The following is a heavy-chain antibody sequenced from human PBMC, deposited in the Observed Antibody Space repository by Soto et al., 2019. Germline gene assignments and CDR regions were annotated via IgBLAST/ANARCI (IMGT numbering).Heavy chain of an antibody. Sequence: SDTLSLTCTGSGGSISSGDYYWSWIRQPPGKGLEWIGYIYYSGSTYYNPSLKSRVTISVDTSKNQFSLKLSSETAADTAVYYCAREGAMVRGVITPGALDYWGQGTLVTVSS. CDR2: IYYSGST. D-gene: IGHD3-10*01. CDR3: AREGAMVRGVITPGALDY. J-gene: IGHJ4*02. CDR1: GGSISSGDYY. V-gene: IGHV4-30-4*01.